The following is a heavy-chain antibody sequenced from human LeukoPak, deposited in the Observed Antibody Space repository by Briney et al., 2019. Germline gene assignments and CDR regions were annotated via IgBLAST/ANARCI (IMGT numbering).Heavy chain of an antibody. J-gene: IGHJ3*01. V-gene: IGHV6-1*01. D-gene: IGHD5-24*01. Sequence: SQTLSLTCAISGDNVSGNSTAYNWIRQSPSRGLEWLGRTYYRSKWYNDYAVSVKSRITVNPDTSKNQLSLQLNSVTPEDTAVYYCARGGQGDGYSADEAFDLWGQGTMVTVSS. CDR1: GDNVSGNSTA. CDR3: ARGGQGDGYSADEAFDL. CDR2: TYYRSKWYN.